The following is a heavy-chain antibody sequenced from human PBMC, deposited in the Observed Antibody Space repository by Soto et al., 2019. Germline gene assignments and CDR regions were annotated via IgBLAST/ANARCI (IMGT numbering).Heavy chain of an antibody. J-gene: IGHJ4*02. CDR2: ISGSGGST. D-gene: IGHD5-18*01. V-gene: IGHV3-23*01. CDR3: AKAIKDTTMIPDY. CDR1: GFTFSSYA. Sequence: GGSLRLSCAASGFTFSSYAMSCVRQAPGKGLGSVSAISGSGGSTYYADSVKGRFTISRDNSKNTLYLQMNSLIAEDTAVYSCAKAIKDTTMIPDYWGQGTLVTVSS.